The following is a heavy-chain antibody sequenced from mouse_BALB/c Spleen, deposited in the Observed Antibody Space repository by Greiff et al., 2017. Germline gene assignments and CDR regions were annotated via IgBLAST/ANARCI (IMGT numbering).Heavy chain of an antibody. V-gene: IGHV1S81*02. D-gene: IGHD1-1*01. J-gene: IGHJ4*01. CDR3: ASWDYGSSRAMDY. CDR2: INPSNGGT. Sequence: QVQLQQPGAELVKPGASVKLSCKASGYTFTSYYMYWVKQRPGQGLEWIGGINPSNGGTNFNEKFKSKATLTVDKSSSTAYMQLSSLTSEDSAVYYCASWDYGSSRAMDYWGQGTSVTVSS. CDR1: GYTFTSYY.